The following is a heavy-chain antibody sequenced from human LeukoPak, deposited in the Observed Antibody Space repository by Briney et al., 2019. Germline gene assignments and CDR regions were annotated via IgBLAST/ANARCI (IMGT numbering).Heavy chain of an antibody. Sequence: SVKVSCKASGGTFSSYAISWVRQAPGQGLEWMGGIIPIFGTANYAQKFQGRVTITTDESTSTAYMELSSLRSEDTAVYYCARATGDCSSTSCRNNWFDPWGRGTLVTVSS. CDR1: GGTFSSYA. J-gene: IGHJ5*02. CDR3: ARATGDCSSTSCRNNWFDP. V-gene: IGHV1-69*05. D-gene: IGHD2-2*01. CDR2: IIPIFGTA.